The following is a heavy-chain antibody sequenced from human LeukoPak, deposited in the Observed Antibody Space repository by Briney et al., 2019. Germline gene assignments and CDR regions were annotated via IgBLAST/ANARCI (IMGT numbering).Heavy chain of an antibody. CDR1: GYTFTGYY. D-gene: IGHD4-11*01. Sequence: ASVKVSCKASGYTFTGYYMHWVRQAPGQGLEWMGWINPNSGGTNYAQKFQGRVTMTRDTSISTAYMELSRLRSDDTAAYYCARDETVTTEDYYYYMDVWGKGTTVTVSS. CDR2: INPNSGGT. J-gene: IGHJ6*03. CDR3: ARDETVTTEDYYYYMDV. V-gene: IGHV1-2*02.